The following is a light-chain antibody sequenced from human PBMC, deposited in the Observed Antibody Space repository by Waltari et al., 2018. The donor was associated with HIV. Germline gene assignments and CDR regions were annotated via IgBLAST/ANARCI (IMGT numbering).Light chain of an antibody. CDR1: SSNVGSYNL. Sequence: QSALTQPASVSGSPGQSITISCTGTSSNVGSYNLVSWYQQHPGRAPKVMIYEVSKRPSGVSNRFSGSKSGTTASLTISGLQAEDEADYYCCSYTGSNPFLLFGGGTKLTVL. CDR3: CSYTGSNPFLL. V-gene: IGLV2-23*02. CDR2: EVS. J-gene: IGLJ2*01.